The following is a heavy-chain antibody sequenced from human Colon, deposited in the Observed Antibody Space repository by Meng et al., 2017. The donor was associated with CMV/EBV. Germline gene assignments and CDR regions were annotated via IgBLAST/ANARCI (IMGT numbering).Heavy chain of an antibody. CDR1: GFTFSRNW. D-gene: IGHD3-22*01. CDR2: ISGSGHIT. V-gene: IGHV3-23*01. J-gene: IGHJ6*02. Sequence: GESLKISCAASGFTFSRNWMTWVRQAPGKGLEWVSAISGSGHITVYVDSVKGRFTISRDNSKNTVYLQMDSLRADDTALYYCAKGPWTSSGYYGNDVWGQGTTVTVSS. CDR3: AKGPWTSSGYYGNDV.